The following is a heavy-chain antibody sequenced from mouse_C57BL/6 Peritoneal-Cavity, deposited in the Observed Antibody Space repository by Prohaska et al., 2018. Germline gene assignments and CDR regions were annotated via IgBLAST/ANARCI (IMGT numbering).Heavy chain of an antibody. J-gene: IGHJ1*03. CDR1: GFTFSGFW. D-gene: IGHD2-1*01. CDR2: IKSDGSAI. V-gene: IGHV11-2*01. Sequence: EVQLLETGGGLVQPGGTRGLSCEGSGFTFSGFWMSWVRHTPGKTLVWIGDIKSDGSAINYAPSIKDRFTIFRDNDKSTLYLQMSNVRSEDTATYFCMRYGNYWYFDVWGTGTTVTVSS. CDR3: MRYGNYWYFDV.